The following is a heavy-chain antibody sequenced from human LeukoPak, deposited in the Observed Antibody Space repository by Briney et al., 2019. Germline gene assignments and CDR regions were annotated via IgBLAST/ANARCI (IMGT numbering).Heavy chain of an antibody. CDR2: IYPGDSVT. Sequence: GESLKISCKGSGYSFTSYWIGWVRQMPGKGLEWMGIIYPGDSVTRYSPSFQGQVTISADESISTAYLQWRSLKASDTAMYYCARRGDGYNLNLDHWGQGTLATVSS. CDR1: GYSFTSYW. D-gene: IGHD5-24*01. J-gene: IGHJ4*02. V-gene: IGHV5-51*01. CDR3: ARRGDGYNLNLDH.